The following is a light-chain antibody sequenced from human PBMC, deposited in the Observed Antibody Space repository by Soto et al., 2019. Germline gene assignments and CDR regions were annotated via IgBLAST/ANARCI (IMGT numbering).Light chain of an antibody. CDR1: QRISGW. J-gene: IGKJ1*01. Sequence: DIQMTQSPSALSASVGDRVTITCRASQRISGWLTWFKQKPGKATKLLIFDASSLESGVPSRFRGSGFVTELSLTIASLEPDDFATYYCQQYVFYRGTLGQGTKGDIK. V-gene: IGKV1-5*01. CDR2: DAS. CDR3: QQYVFYRGT.